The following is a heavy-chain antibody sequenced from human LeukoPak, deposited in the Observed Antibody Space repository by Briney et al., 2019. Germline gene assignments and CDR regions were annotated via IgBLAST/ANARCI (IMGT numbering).Heavy chain of an antibody. J-gene: IGHJ6*04. D-gene: IGHD1/OR15-1a*01. V-gene: IGHV3-7*03. Sequence: GGSLRLSCAASGFTVSSNYMSWVRQAPGKGLEGVANIKKDGSGISYVDSVQGRFIISRDNAKNSLYLQMNSLRVEDTAVYFCAGGNSMNVWGKGTAVTVSS. CDR1: GFTVSSNY. CDR2: IKKDGSGI. CDR3: AGGNSMNV.